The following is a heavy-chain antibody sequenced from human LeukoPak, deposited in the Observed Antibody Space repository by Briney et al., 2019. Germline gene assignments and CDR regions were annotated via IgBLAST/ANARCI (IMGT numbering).Heavy chain of an antibody. CDR1: GFTFSSYE. Sequence: QPGGSLRLSCAASGFTFSSYEMNWVRQAPGKGLEWVSYISSSGSTIYYADSVKGRFTTPRDNSKNTLYLQMNSLRVEDTAVYYCARGVNYHASGSYFRDWFDSWGQGTLVTVSS. V-gene: IGHV3-48*03. J-gene: IGHJ5*01. D-gene: IGHD3-10*01. CDR3: ARGVNYHASGSYFRDWFDS. CDR2: ISSSGSTI.